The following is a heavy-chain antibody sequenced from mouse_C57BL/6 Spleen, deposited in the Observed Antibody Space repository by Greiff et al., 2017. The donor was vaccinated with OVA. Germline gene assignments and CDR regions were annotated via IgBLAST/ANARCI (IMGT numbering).Heavy chain of an antibody. CDR3: ARVGPSTGGFAY. J-gene: IGHJ3*01. Sequence: QVQLQQPGAELVKPGASVKLSCKASGYTFTSYWMQWVKQRPGQGLEWIGEIDPSDSYTNYNQKFKGKATLTVDTSSSTAYMQLSSLTSEDSAVYYCARVGPSTGGFAYWGQGTLVTVSA. CDR2: IDPSDSYT. CDR1: GYTFTSYW. D-gene: IGHD4-1*02. V-gene: IGHV1-50*01.